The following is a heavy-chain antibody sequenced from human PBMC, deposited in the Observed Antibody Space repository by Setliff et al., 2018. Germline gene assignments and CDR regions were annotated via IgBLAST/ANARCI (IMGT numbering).Heavy chain of an antibody. J-gene: IGHJ4*02. V-gene: IGHV1-2*06. Sequence: ASVKVSCKASGYTFTGYYMHWVRQAPGQGLEWMGRINPNSGGTIYAQKFQGRVTMTEDTSTDTAYMELSSLRSEDTTVYYCANWNYLYWGQGTLVTVSS. CDR1: GYTFTGYY. D-gene: IGHD1-7*01. CDR2: INPNSGGT. CDR3: ANWNYLY.